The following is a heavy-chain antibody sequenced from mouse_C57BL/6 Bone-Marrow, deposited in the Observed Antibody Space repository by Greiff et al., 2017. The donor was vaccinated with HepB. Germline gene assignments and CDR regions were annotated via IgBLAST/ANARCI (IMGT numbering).Heavy chain of an antibody. V-gene: IGHV1-82*01. CDR1: GYAFSSSW. J-gene: IGHJ3*01. D-gene: IGHD1-3*01. CDR2: IYPGDGDT. CDR3: ARGGGLKAWFAY. Sequence: VQLQQSGPELVKPGASVKISCKASGYAFSSSWMNWVKQRPGKGLEWIGRIYPGDGDTNYNGKFKGKATLTADKSSSTAYMQLSSLTSEDSAVYVCARGGGLKAWFAYWGQGPLVTVSA.